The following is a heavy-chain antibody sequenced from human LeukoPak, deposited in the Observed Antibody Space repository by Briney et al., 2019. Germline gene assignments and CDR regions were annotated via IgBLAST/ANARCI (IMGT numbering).Heavy chain of an antibody. CDR2: IYHSGST. CDR1: GYSISSGYY. J-gene: IGHJ5*02. CDR3: ARDSYGLYSSGWFDP. Sequence: SETLSLTCTVSGYSISSGYYWGWIRQPPGKGLEWIGSIYHSGSTYYNSSLMSRVTISVDTSKNQFSLKLTSVTAADTAVYYCARDSYGLYSSGWFDPWGQGTLVTVSS. V-gene: IGHV4-38-2*02. D-gene: IGHD6-19*01.